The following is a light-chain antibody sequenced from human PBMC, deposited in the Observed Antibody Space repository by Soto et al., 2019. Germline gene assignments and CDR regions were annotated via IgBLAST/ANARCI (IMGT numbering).Light chain of an antibody. CDR3: KVWDSSSDLVV. V-gene: IGLV3-21*04. Sequence: SYELTQPPSVSVAPGKTARITCGGNNIGSKSVHWYQQKPGQAPVLVIYYDSDRPSGIPERFSGSNSGNTATLTISRVEAGDEADYYCKVWDSSSDLVVFGGGTKVTVL. J-gene: IGLJ2*01. CDR2: YDS. CDR1: NIGSKS.